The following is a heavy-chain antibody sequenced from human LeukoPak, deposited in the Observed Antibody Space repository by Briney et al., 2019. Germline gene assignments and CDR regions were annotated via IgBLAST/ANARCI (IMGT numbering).Heavy chain of an antibody. CDR2: IYYSGST. Sequence: SETLSLXCTVSGGSISSSSYYWGWIRQPPGKGLEWIGSIYYSGSTYYNPSLKSRVTISVDTSKNQFTLKLSSVTAADTAVYYCARLPWEEWLTRNYYYMDVWGKGTTVTVSS. D-gene: IGHD3-3*01. CDR1: GGSISSSSYY. J-gene: IGHJ6*03. CDR3: ARLPWEEWLTRNYYYMDV. V-gene: IGHV4-39*01.